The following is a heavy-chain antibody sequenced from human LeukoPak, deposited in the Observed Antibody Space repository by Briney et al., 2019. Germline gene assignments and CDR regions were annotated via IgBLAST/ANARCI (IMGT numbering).Heavy chain of an antibody. CDR2: ISSSSSTI. Sequence: PGGSLRLSCAASAFSFSSYSMNWVRQAPGKGLEWVSYISSSSSTIYYADSVKGRFTISRDNAKNSLYLQMNSMRDDDTAVYYCASAGSGVYGGQGTLVTVSS. V-gene: IGHV3-48*02. D-gene: IGHD6-19*01. CDR1: AFSFSSYS. CDR3: ASAGSGVY. J-gene: IGHJ4*02.